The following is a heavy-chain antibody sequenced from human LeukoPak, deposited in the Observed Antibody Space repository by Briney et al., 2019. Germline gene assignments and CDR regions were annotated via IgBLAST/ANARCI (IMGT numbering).Heavy chain of an antibody. CDR3: ATPATDYYDSSE. V-gene: IGHV1-2*02. CDR1: GYTFTGYY. J-gene: IGHJ4*02. D-gene: IGHD3-22*01. CDR2: INPNSGGT. Sequence: ASVTVSFTASGYTFTGYYMHWVRQAHGQGQEWMGWINPNSGGTNYAQKFQGRVTMARDTSISTAYMELSRLRSDDTAVYYCATPATDYYDSSEWGQGTLVTVSS.